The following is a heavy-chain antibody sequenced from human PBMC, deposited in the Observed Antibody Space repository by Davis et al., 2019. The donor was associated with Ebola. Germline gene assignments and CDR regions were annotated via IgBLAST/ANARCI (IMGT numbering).Heavy chain of an antibody. CDR2: ISSSSSYI. CDR3: ARASVAGGLSWFDP. CDR1: GFTFSSYS. D-gene: IGHD6-19*01. J-gene: IGHJ5*02. Sequence: GGSLRLSCAASGFTFSSYSMNWVRQAPGKGLEWVSSISSSSSYIYYADSVKGRFTISRDNAKNSLYLQMNSLRAEDTAVYYCARASVAGGLSWFDPWGQGTLVTVSS. V-gene: IGHV3-21*01.